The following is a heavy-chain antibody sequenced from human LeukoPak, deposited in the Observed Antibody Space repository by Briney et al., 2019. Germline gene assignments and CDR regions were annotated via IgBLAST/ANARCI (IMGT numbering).Heavy chain of an antibody. V-gene: IGHV4-34*01. Sequence: SETLSLTCAVYGGSFSGYYWSWIRQPPGKGLEWIGEINHSGSTNYNPSLKSRVTISVDTPKNQFSLKLSSVTAADTAVYYCASLPSATSSGNPSDDAFDIWGQGTMVTVSS. CDR1: GGSFSGYY. CDR3: ASLPSATSSGNPSDDAFDI. CDR2: INHSGST. J-gene: IGHJ3*02. D-gene: IGHD3-22*01.